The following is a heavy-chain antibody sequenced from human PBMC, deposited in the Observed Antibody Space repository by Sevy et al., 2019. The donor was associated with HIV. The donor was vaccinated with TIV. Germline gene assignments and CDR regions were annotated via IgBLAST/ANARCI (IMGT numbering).Heavy chain of an antibody. V-gene: IGHV3-33*01. J-gene: IGHJ6*02. D-gene: IGHD6-19*01. CDR1: GFTFSSYG. CDR3: ARGGQWLARYYYYGMDV. CDR2: IWYDGSNK. Sequence: GGSLRLSCAASGFTFSSYGMHWVRQAPGKGLEWVAVIWYDGSNKYYADSVKGRFTISRDNSKNTLYLQMNSLRAEDTAVYYCARGGQWLARYYYYGMDVWGQGTTVTVSS.